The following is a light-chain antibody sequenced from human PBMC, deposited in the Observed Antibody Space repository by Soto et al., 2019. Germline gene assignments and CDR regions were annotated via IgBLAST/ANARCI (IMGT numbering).Light chain of an antibody. CDR3: SSFTISSTWV. CDR2: EVS. Sequence: QSVRTQPASVSGSPGQSITISCTGTNSDVGGLNYVSWYQHHPGNAPKLIIYEVSYRPSGVSDRFSGSKSDNTASLTISGLQTDDEADYYCSSFTISSTWVFGGGTKVTVL. V-gene: IGLV2-14*01. CDR1: NSDVGGLNY. J-gene: IGLJ3*02.